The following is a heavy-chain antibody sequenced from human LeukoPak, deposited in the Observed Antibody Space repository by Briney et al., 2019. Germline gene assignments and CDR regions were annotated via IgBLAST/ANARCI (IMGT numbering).Heavy chain of an antibody. J-gene: IGHJ4*02. Sequence: ASVKVSCKPSGWSFTSYEINWVRQATGRELEGMGWMNPNSGNTGYAQKSQGRVTMTRNTSISTAYMELSSLRSEDTAVYYCARDCSGGSCYNDANFDYWGQGTLVTVSS. D-gene: IGHD2-15*01. CDR2: MNPNSGNT. CDR3: ARDCSGGSCYNDANFDY. V-gene: IGHV1-8*01. CDR1: GWSFTSYE.